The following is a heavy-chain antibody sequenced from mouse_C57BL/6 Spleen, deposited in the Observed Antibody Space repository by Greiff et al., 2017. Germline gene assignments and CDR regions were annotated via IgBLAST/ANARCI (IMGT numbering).Heavy chain of an antibody. CDR2: ISSGSSTI. J-gene: IGHJ4*01. V-gene: IGHV5-17*01. D-gene: IGHD1-1*01. CDR1: GFTFSDYG. CDR3: ARPDYYGSSYGDAMDY. Sequence: DVQLVESGGGLVKPGGSLKLSCAASGFTFSDYGMHWVRQAPEKGLEWVAYISSGSSTIYYADTVKGRFTISRDNAKNTLFLQMTSLRSEDTAMYYCARPDYYGSSYGDAMDYWGQGTSVTVSS.